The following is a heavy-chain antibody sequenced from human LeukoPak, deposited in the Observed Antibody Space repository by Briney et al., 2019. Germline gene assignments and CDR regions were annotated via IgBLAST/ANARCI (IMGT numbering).Heavy chain of an antibody. CDR1: AYTLTELS. CDR3: AADGGGLSSVVTPRSSPFDY. D-gene: IGHD4-23*01. CDR2: FDPADGET. V-gene: IGHV1-24*01. J-gene: IGHJ4*02. Sequence: ASVKVSCKVSAYTLTELSMHWVRQAPGKGLEWMGGFDPADGETVYAHKFQGRLTMTEDTSTNTGYMELTSLRSEDTAVYYCAADGGGLSSVVTPRSSPFDYWGQGTLVTVSS.